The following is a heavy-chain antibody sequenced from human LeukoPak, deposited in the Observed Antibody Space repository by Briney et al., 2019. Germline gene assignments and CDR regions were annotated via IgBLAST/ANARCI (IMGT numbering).Heavy chain of an antibody. J-gene: IGHJ4*02. CDR2: ISAGESSI. CDR1: GFSFSDYD. D-gene: IGHD3-10*01. CDR3: ASAFYGSGSYYKLDS. Sequence: GGSLRLSCAASGFSFSDYDMNWVRQAPGKGLEWVSSISAGESSIQYADSVKGRFTISRDNAQNSLYLQMSSLRAEDTAVYYCASAFYGSGSYYKLDSWGQGTLVTVSS. V-gene: IGHV3-21*01.